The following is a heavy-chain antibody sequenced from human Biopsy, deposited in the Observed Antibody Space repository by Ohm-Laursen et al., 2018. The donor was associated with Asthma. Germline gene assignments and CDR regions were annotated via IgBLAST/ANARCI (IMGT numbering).Heavy chain of an antibody. J-gene: IGHJ3*01. Sequence: SSVKASCKASGYNFISFAIHWVRQAPGQRLEWIGWVTTGNGDTKYSQKFQGRVTITRDTSASTAYMELRRLRSEDTATYYCARTYYDFLTGQVKDVFGVWGQGTMVTVSS. V-gene: IGHV1-3*04. CDR1: GYNFISFA. D-gene: IGHD3-9*01. CDR3: ARTYYDFLTGQVKDVFGV. CDR2: VTTGNGDT.